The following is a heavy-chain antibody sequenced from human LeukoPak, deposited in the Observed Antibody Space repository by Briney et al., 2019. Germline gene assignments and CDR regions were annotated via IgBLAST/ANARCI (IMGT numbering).Heavy chain of an antibody. CDR1: GGSISSGDYY. V-gene: IGHV4-30-4*01. D-gene: IGHD3-22*01. Sequence: PSETLSLTCTVSGGSISSGDYYWSWIRQPPGKGLEWIGYIYYSGSTYYNPSLKSRVTISVDTSKNQFSLKLSSVTAADTAVYYCASHYYDSSGPRGIFDYWGQGTLVTVSS. CDR3: ASHYYDSSGPRGIFDY. J-gene: IGHJ4*02. CDR2: IYYSGST.